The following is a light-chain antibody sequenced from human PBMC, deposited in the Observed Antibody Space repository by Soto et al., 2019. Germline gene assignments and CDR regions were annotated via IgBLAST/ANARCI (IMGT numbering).Light chain of an antibody. V-gene: IGLV1-40*01. CDR2: GNS. Sequence: QSVLTQPPSVSGAPGQRVTISCTGSSSSIGAGYDVHWYQQRPGTAPKLLIFGNSNRPSGVPDRFSGSKSGTSASLTITGLQAEDEGDYYCQSSDSTLSDRYVFGSGTKVTVL. J-gene: IGLJ1*01. CDR3: QSSDSTLSDRYV. CDR1: SSSIGAGYD.